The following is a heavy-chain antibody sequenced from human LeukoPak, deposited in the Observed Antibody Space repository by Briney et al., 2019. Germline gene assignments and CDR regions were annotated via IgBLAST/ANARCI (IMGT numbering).Heavy chain of an antibody. CDR1: GYTFTSYD. Sequence: ASMKVSCKASGYTFTSYDINWVRQATGQGLEWMGWMNPNSGNTGYPQKFQGRVTMTRDTSINTAYMELSSLRPEDTAVYYCATIRAHIAVGVTPDYWGQGTLVTVSS. D-gene: IGHD6-19*01. CDR3: ATIRAHIAVGVTPDY. J-gene: IGHJ4*02. CDR2: MNPNSGNT. V-gene: IGHV1-8*01.